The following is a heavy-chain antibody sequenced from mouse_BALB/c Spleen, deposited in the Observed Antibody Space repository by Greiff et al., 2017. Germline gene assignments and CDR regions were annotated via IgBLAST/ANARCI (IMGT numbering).Heavy chain of an antibody. D-gene: IGHD2-1*01. V-gene: IGHV1-82*01. CDR2: IYPGDGDT. J-gene: IGHJ3*01. CDR1: GYAFSSSW. Sequence: QVQLQQSGPELVKPGASVKISCKASGYAFSSSWMNWVKQRPGQGLEWIGRIYPGDGDTNYNGKFKGKATLTADKSSSTAYMQLSSLTSVDSAVYFCARSPYGNYGGFAYWGQGTLVTVSA. CDR3: ARSPYGNYGGFAY.